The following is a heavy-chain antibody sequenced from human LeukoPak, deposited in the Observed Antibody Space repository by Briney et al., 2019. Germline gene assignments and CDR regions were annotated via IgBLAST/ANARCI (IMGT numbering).Heavy chain of an antibody. Sequence: ASVTVSCKASGYNFIDFSMHWVRQAPGQGLEWMGWINQNSGGTNYAQNFQGRVTMTWDPSISTAYMELRSLRYDDTAVYYCAREGWDPHLEYWGQGTLVTVSS. CDR1: GYNFIDFS. CDR2: INQNSGGT. J-gene: IGHJ4*02. CDR3: AREGWDPHLEY. D-gene: IGHD1-26*01. V-gene: IGHV1-2*02.